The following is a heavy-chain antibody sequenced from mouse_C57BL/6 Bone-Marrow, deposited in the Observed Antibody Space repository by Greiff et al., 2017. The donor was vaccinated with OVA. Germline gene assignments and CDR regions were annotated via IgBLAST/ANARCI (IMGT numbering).Heavy chain of an antibody. Sequence: EVKVEESGPGLVKPSQSLSHTCSVTGYSITSGYYWNWIRQFPGNKLEWMGYISYGGSNNYNPSLKNRISITRDTSKNQFFLKLNSVTTEDTATYYCAREGWLPLFDYWGQGTTLTVSS. CDR3: AREGWLPLFDY. V-gene: IGHV3-6*01. CDR2: ISYGGSN. D-gene: IGHD2-3*01. J-gene: IGHJ2*01. CDR1: GYSITSGYY.